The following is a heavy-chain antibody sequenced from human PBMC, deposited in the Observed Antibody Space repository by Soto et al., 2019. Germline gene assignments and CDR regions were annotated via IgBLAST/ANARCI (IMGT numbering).Heavy chain of an antibody. CDR1: GFTFSSYA. J-gene: IGHJ4*02. CDR3: AKVRYYGSGSYPDFDY. V-gene: IGHV3-23*01. Sequence: GGSLRLSCAASGFTFSSYAMSWVRQAPGKGLEWVSAISGSGGSTYYTDSVKGRFTISRDNSKNTLYLQMNSLRAEDTAVYYCAKVRYYGSGSYPDFDYWGQGTLVTVSS. D-gene: IGHD3-10*01. CDR2: ISGSGGST.